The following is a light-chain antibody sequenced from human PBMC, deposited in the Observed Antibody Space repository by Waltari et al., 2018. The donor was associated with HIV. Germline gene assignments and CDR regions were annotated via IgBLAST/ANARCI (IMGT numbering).Light chain of an antibody. V-gene: IGLV2-14*01. Sequence: QSALTQPASVYGSPGRSITISCNGTSSDIGGYNYVSWYQHNPGKAPKLMMYEDSNRPSGVTSRVSGSKSGDTASLTISGLQAEDEADYYCRSYTGSATVVFGGGTKVTVL. CDR2: EDS. CDR3: RSYTGSATVV. CDR1: SSDIGGYNY. J-gene: IGLJ2*01.